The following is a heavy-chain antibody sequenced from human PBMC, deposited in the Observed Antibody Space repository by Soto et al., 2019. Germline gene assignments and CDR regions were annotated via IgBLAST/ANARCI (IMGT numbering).Heavy chain of an antibody. CDR2: ISNDGNYD. D-gene: IGHD2-2*01. CDR1: GFTFSSYG. J-gene: IGHJ4*02. CDR3: VKGRGANCRDPTCYMFDS. Sequence: VQLAESGGGVVQPGRSLRLSCVASGFTFSSYGMSWVRQAPGKGLVWVAVISNDGNYDFYADSVKGRFTISRDNSKNTLLLQMNSLKPEDTALYFCVKGRGANCRDPTCYMFDSWGQGERVTVS. V-gene: IGHV3-30*18.